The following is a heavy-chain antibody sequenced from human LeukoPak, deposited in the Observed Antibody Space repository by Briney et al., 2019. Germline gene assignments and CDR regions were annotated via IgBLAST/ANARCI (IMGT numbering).Heavy chain of an antibody. V-gene: IGHV4-59*01. CDR2: IYYSGST. Sequence: SETLSLTCTVSGGSISSYYWSWIRQPPGKGLEWIGYIYYSGSTNYNPSLKSRVTISVDTSKNQFSLKLSSVTAADTAVYYCAREKTYSSSRYRTLYGMDVWGQGTTVTVSS. CDR3: AREKTYSSSRYRTLYGMDV. CDR1: GGSISSYY. J-gene: IGHJ6*02. D-gene: IGHD6-13*01.